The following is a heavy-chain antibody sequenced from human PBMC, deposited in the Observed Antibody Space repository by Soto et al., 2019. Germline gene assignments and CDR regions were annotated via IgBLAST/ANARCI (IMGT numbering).Heavy chain of an antibody. J-gene: IGHJ4*02. CDR2: ISYDGSNK. CDR1: GFTFSSYA. CDR3: ARDQMYYDFWSGYSNGTFDY. V-gene: IGHV3-30-3*01. Sequence: GGSLRLSCAASGFTFSSYAMHWVRQAPGKGLEWVAVISYDGSNKYYADSVKGRFTISRDNSKNTLYLQMNSLRAEDTAVYYCARDQMYYDFWSGYSNGTFDYWGQGTLVTVSS. D-gene: IGHD3-3*01.